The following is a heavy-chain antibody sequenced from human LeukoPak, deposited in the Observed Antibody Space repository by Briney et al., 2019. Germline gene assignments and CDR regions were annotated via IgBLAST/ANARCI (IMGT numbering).Heavy chain of an antibody. CDR2: INHSGST. D-gene: IGHD6-13*01. Sequence: SETLSLTCAVYGGSFSGYYWSWIRQPPGKGLEWIGEINHSGSTNYNPSLKSRVTISVDTSKNQFSLKLSSVTAADTAVYYCARVSAAARPFDYWGQGTLVTVSS. J-gene: IGHJ4*02. CDR1: GGSFSGYY. V-gene: IGHV4-34*01. CDR3: ARVSAAARPFDY.